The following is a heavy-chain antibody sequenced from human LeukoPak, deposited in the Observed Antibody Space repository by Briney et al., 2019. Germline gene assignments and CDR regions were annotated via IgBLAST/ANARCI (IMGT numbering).Heavy chain of an antibody. CDR2: IYYSGGT. V-gene: IGHV4-39*01. CDR3: ASSNSSGWYRGRWFDP. Sequence: SETLSLTCTVSGGSISSSSYYWGWIRQPPGKGLEWIGSIYYSGGTYYNPSLKSRVTISVDTSKNQFSLKLSSVTAADTAVYYCASSNSSGWYRGRWFDPWGQGTLVTVSS. CDR1: GGSISSSSYY. D-gene: IGHD6-19*01. J-gene: IGHJ5*02.